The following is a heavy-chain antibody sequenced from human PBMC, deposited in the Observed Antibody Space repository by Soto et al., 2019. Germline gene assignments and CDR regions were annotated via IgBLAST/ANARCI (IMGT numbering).Heavy chain of an antibody. CDR3: ARGSGGTIFGVAANWFDP. J-gene: IGHJ5*02. Sequence: QVQLQESGPGLVKPSQTLSLTCTVSGGSISSGGYYWSWIRQHPGKGLEWIGYIYYSGSTYYNPSLKSRVTISVDTSKNQFSLKLSSVTAADTAVYYCARGSGGTIFGVAANWFDPWGQGTLVTVSS. CDR1: GGSISSGGYY. CDR2: IYYSGST. D-gene: IGHD3-3*01. V-gene: IGHV4-31*03.